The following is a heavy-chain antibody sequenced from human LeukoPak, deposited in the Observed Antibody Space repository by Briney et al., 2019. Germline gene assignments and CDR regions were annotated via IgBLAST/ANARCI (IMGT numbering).Heavy chain of an antibody. CDR2: TSSGGTTM. V-gene: IGHV3-48*03. CDR3: ARAGPGSGGFLFDY. Sequence: GGPLRLSCAASGFTFSSYEMHRVRQAPGKGLEWISYTSSGGTTMYYADSVKGRFTISRDNAKNSLYLQMNSLRAEDTAVYYCARAGPGSGGFLFDYWGQGTLVTVSS. D-gene: IGHD3-10*01. CDR1: GFTFSSYE. J-gene: IGHJ4*02.